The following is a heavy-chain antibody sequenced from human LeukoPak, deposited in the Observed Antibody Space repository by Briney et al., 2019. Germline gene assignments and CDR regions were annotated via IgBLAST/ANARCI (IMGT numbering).Heavy chain of an antibody. J-gene: IGHJ5*02. CDR1: GGTFSSYA. V-gene: IGHV1-69*05. D-gene: IGHD5-12*01. CDR2: IIPIFGTA. CDR3: ARGYYSGYDSIRGSYANWFDP. Sequence: AASVKVSCKASGGTFSSYAISWVRQAPGQGLEWMGGIIPIFGTANYAQKFQGRVTITTDESTSTAYMELSSLRSEDTAVYYCARGYYSGYDSIRGSYANWFDPWGQGTLVTVSS.